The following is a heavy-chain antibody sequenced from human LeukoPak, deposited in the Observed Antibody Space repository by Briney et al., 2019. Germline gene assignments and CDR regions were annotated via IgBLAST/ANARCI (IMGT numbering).Heavy chain of an antibody. CDR1: GFSLSTSGMC. CDR2: IDWDDAK. V-gene: IGHV2-70*11. D-gene: IGHD6-13*01. J-gene: IGHJ4*02. Sequence: SGPALVTPTQTLTLTCTFSGFSLSTSGMCVSWIRQPPGKALEWLARIDWDDAKYYSTSLKTRLTISKDASKNQVVLTMTNMDPVDTATYYCARTLIAAAGVNYFEYWGQGALVTVSS. CDR3: ARTLIAAAGVNYFEY.